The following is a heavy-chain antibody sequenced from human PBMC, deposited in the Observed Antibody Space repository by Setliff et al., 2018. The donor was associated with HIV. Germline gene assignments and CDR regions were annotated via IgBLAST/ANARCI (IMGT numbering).Heavy chain of an antibody. CDR3: ARFQQCYYGSGSYRDYYFDY. Sequence: SETLSLTCSVSGGSISSRSHYWGWIRQPPGKGLEWIGSIYYSGSTYYKPSLKSRVTISVDTSKNQFSLKLSSVTAADTAVYYCARFQQCYYGSGSYRDYYFDYWGQGILVTVSS. D-gene: IGHD3-10*01. CDR1: GGSISSRSHY. J-gene: IGHJ4*02. CDR2: IYYSGST. V-gene: IGHV4-39*01.